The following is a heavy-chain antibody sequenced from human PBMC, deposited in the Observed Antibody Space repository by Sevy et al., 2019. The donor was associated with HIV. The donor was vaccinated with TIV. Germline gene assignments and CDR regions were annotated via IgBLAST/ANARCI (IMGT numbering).Heavy chain of an antibody. CDR2: IIPIFGTA. D-gene: IGHD6-19*01. V-gene: IGHV1-69*13. CDR1: GGTFSSYA. CDR3: ARTIAVAGAVSGDFDY. Sequence: ASVKVSCKATGGTFSSYAISWVRQAPGQELEWMGGIIPIFGTANYAQKFQGRVTITADESTSTAYMELSSLRSEDTAVYYCARTIAVAGAVSGDFDYWGQGTLVTVSS. J-gene: IGHJ4*02.